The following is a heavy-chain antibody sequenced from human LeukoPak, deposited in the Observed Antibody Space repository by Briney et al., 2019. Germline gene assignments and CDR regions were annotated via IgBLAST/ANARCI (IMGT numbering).Heavy chain of an antibody. Sequence: SETLSLTCTVSGGSISSYYWSWIRQPPGKGLEWIGYIYYSGSTNYNPSLKSRVTISVDTSKNQFSLKLSSVTAADTAIYYCARGIESYGDYGYWGQGILVTVSS. CDR2: IYYSGST. V-gene: IGHV4-59*01. J-gene: IGHJ4*02. CDR3: ARGIESYGDYGY. CDR1: GGSISSYY. D-gene: IGHD4-17*01.